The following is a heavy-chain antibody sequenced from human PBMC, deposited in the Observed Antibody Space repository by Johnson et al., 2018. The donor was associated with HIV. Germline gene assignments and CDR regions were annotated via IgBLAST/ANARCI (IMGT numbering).Heavy chain of an antibody. CDR1: GFTLSNYG. CDR2: IWYDGSNR. D-gene: IGHD2-2*01. J-gene: IGHJ3*02. Sequence: QEKLVESGGGVVQSGRSLRLSCAASGFTLSNYGMHWVRQAPGKGLEWVALIWYDGSNRYYADSVKGRFTISRDNSKNMLYLEVNSLRAEDTAVYYCAKESGYCSSSSCYGDAFDIWGQGTMVTVSS. CDR3: AKESGYCSSSSCYGDAFDI. V-gene: IGHV3-33*06.